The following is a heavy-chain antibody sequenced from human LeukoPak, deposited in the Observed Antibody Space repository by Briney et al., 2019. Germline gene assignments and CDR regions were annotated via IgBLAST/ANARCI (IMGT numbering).Heavy chain of an antibody. Sequence: GGSLRLSCAASGFTFSSYAMHWVRQAPGKGLEWVAVISYDGSNKYYADSVKGRFTISRDDSKNTLYPQMNSLRAEDTAVYYCASGRGLLFDYWGQGTLVTVSS. CDR1: GFTFSSYA. V-gene: IGHV3-30-3*01. CDR2: ISYDGSNK. D-gene: IGHD1-26*01. J-gene: IGHJ4*02. CDR3: ASGRGLLFDY.